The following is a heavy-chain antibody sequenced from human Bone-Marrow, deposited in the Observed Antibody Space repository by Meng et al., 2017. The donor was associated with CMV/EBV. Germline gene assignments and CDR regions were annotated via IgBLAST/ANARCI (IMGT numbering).Heavy chain of an antibody. Sequence: SETLSLTCTVSGGSISSSSYYWGWIRQPPGKGLEWIGSIYYSGSTYYNPSLKSRVTISVDTSKNQFSLKLSSVTAADTAVYYCARVRNFGSSSPYYFDYWGQGTLVTVSS. J-gene: IGHJ4*02. V-gene: IGHV4-39*07. CDR3: ARVRNFGSSSPYYFDY. D-gene: IGHD6-6*01. CDR2: IYYSGST. CDR1: GGSISSSSYY.